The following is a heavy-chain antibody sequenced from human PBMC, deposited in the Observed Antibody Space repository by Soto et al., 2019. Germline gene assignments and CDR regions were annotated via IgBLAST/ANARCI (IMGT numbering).Heavy chain of an antibody. V-gene: IGHV4-59*01. CDR1: GGSISSYY. CDR3: GRLGGFRYNNNYISIFAY. J-gene: IGHJ4*01. CDR2: IHYSGSA. D-gene: IGHD1-1*01. Sequence: SETLSLTCTLSGGSISSYYWSWIRQPPGKGLEWIGYIHYSGSANYNPSLKSRLTIPVDTSKNQFSLNVNSLTAADTDEYYCGRLGGFRYNNNYISIFAYRGQGTLV.